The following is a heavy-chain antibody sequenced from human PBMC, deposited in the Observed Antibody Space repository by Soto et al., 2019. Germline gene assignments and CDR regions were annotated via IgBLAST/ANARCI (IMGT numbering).Heavy chain of an antibody. CDR1: GFTFSNAW. D-gene: IGHD6-13*01. J-gene: IGHJ5*02. Sequence: VQLVESGGGLVKPGGSLRLSCAASGFTFSNAWMNWVRQAPGKGLEWVGRIKSKTDGGTTDYAAPVKGRFTISRDDSKNTLYLQMNSLKTEDTAVYYCTKDLGSSSWASNWFDPWGQGTLVTVSS. V-gene: IGHV3-15*07. CDR2: IKSKTDGGTT. CDR3: TKDLGSSSWASNWFDP.